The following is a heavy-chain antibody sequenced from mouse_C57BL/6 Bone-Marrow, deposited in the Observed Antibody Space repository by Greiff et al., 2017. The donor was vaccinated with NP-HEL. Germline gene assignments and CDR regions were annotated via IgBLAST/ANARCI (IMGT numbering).Heavy chain of an antibody. Sequence: EVQLQQSGPELVKPGASVKISCKASGYTFTDYYMNWVKQSHGKSLEWIGDINPNNGGTSYNQKFKGKATLTADKSSSTAYMQFSSLTSEDSAIYYCARRGSSYYGDYWGQGTTLTVSS. CDR2: INPNNGGT. D-gene: IGHD1-1*01. CDR1: GYTFTDYY. J-gene: IGHJ2*01. CDR3: ARRGSSYYGDY. V-gene: IGHV1-26*01.